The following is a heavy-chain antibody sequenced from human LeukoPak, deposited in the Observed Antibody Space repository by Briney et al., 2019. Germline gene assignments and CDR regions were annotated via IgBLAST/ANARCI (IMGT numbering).Heavy chain of an antibody. CDR1: GFTFSTKW. J-gene: IGHJ4*02. Sequence: GGSLRLSCAASGFTFSTKWMTWVRQAPGKGLEWVANIKQDGSEKYYVDSVKGRFTISRDNAKNSLYLQMNSLRAEDTAVYYCARAINPMYSSSPFDYWGQGALVTVSS. V-gene: IGHV3-7*01. CDR3: ARAINPMYSSSPFDY. D-gene: IGHD6-6*01. CDR2: IKQDGSEK.